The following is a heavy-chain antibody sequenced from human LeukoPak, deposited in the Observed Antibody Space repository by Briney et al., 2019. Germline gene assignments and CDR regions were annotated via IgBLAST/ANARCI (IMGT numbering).Heavy chain of an antibody. J-gene: IGHJ6*02. V-gene: IGHV1-2*02. CDR3: ARDRGTLYGVDV. D-gene: IGHD3-10*01. CDR2: INPNSGGT. Sequence: ASVKVSCKASGYTFTGYYMHWVRQAPGQGLEWMGWINPNSGGTNYAQKFQGRVTMTRDTSISTAYMELSRLRSDDTAVYFCARDRGTLYGVDVWGQGTTVTVSS. CDR1: GYTFTGYY.